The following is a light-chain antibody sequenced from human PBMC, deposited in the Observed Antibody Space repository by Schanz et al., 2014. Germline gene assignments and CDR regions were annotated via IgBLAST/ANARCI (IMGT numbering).Light chain of an antibody. Sequence: QSALTQPPSASGSPGQSVTISCTGSSSDVGGYIYVSWYQQHPGKAPELLIYEVSKRPSGVSNRFSASKSGNTASLTISGLQAEDEADYYCCAYAGSNIPVFGGGTKLTVL. CDR3: CAYAGSNIPV. CDR2: EVS. V-gene: IGLV2-8*01. J-gene: IGLJ3*02. CDR1: SSDVGGYIY.